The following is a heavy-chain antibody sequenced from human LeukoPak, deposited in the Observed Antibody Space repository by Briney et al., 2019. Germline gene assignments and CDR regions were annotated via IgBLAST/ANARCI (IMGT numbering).Heavy chain of an antibody. CDR1: GFTFSTYE. V-gene: IGHV3-48*03. J-gene: IGHJ4*02. Sequence: GGSLRLSCAASGFTFSTYEMNWDRQAPGKGLEWISYISSSGSTIYYADSVKGRFTISRDNAKNSLYLQMNSLRAEDTAVYYCARDTTLSAAAGTMGYFDYWGQGTLVTVSS. CDR2: ISSSGSTI. CDR3: ARDTTLSAAAGTMGYFDY. D-gene: IGHD6-13*01.